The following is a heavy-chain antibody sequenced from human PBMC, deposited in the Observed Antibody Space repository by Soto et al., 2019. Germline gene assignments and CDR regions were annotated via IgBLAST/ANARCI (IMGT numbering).Heavy chain of an antibody. CDR2: TYYRSKWIH. CDR3: AGVVWFRGMDV. V-gene: IGHV6-1*01. J-gene: IGHJ6*02. CDR1: GDSVSSISAA. Sequence: SQTLSLTCDVSGDSVSSISAAWNGIRQSPSRGLEWLGRTYYRSKWIHEYTVSMESRITINPDTSKNQFSLHIYSVTPEDTAVYYCAGVVWFRGMDVWGQGTPVTVSS. D-gene: IGHD3-16*01.